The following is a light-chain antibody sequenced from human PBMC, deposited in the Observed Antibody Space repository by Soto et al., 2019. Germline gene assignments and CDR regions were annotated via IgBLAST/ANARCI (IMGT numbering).Light chain of an antibody. CDR2: EVS. J-gene: IGLJ7*01. Sequence: QSALTQAASVSGFPGQSITISCTGTSSDIGSYNYVSWFQQYPGKAPKLIISEVSHRPSGVSTRFSGSKSGITASLTISGLQAEDEADYYCSSYTTSSTIVFGGGTQLTVL. V-gene: IGLV2-14*01. CDR3: SSYTTSSTIV. CDR1: SSDIGSYNY.